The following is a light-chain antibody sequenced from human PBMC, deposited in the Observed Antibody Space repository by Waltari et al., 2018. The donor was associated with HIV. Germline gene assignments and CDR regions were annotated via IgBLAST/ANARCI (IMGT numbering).Light chain of an antibody. Sequence: QSALTQAASVSGSPGQSIPISCTGTSSDLGAYNYVSWYQQQPGKAPKLMIYDVSNRPSGVSNRFSGSKSGNTASLTISGLQAEDEADYYCSSYTTSSTLVFGGGTKLTVL. CDR2: DVS. J-gene: IGLJ2*01. CDR3: SSYTTSSTLV. CDR1: SSDLGAYNY. V-gene: IGLV2-14*03.